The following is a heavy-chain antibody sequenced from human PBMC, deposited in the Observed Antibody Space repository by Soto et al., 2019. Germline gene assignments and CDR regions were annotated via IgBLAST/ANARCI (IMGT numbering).Heavy chain of an antibody. CDR1: GYTFTNYG. CDR3: ARDRTGPYYFDY. D-gene: IGHD1-1*01. CDR2: ISAYNRNT. V-gene: IGHV1-18*01. J-gene: IGHJ4*02. Sequence: QVQLVQSGAEVKKPGASVKVSCKASGYTFTNYGLSWVRQAPGQGLEWMGWISAYNRNTNYAQTLQGRVTMTTDTSTSTAYMELRSLRSDDTAVYYCARDRTGPYYFDYWGQGTLVTVSS.